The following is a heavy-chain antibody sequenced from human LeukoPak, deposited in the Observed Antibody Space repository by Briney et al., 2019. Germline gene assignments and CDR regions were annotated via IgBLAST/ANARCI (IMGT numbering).Heavy chain of an antibody. CDR3: AVLHYYAMDV. J-gene: IGHJ6*02. Sequence: GGSLRLSCAASGFTFDDYALHWVRQAPGKGLEWVSGISWNSGTKGYADSVKGRFTISRDNAKNSLYLQMNSLRGEDAALYYCAVLHYYAMDVWGQGTTVTVSS. D-gene: IGHD2-8*01. CDR2: ISWNSGTK. V-gene: IGHV3-9*01. CDR1: GFTFDDYA.